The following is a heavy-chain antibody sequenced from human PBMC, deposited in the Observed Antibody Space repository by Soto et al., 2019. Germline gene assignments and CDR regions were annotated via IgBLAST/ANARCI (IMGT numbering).Heavy chain of an antibody. D-gene: IGHD1-26*01. Sequence: QVQLQESGPGLVKPSETLSLTCTVSGGSISSYYWSWIRQPPGKGLEWIGYIYYSGSTNYNPSLKSRVTISVDTSKNQFSLKLSSVTAADSAVSYCTRDMGPASYGFSYCYGMDVWGQGTTVTVSS. J-gene: IGHJ6*02. V-gene: IGHV4-59*01. CDR1: GGSISSYY. CDR2: IYYSGST. CDR3: TRDMGPASYGFSYCYGMDV.